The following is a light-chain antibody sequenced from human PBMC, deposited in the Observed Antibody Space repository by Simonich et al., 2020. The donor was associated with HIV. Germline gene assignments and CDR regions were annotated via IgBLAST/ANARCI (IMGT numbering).Light chain of an antibody. V-gene: IGKV3-15*01. CDR1: QSVRGN. CDR3: QQYNNWPWT. Sequence: EIVMTPSPGTLSVSPGARTTLSCRASQSVRGNVSWYQQKPCPAPRLLIYGTSTRATGTPARFSGSGSGTDFTLTISSMESEDFAVYHCQQYNNWPWTFGQGTKVEIK. CDR2: GTS. J-gene: IGKJ1*01.